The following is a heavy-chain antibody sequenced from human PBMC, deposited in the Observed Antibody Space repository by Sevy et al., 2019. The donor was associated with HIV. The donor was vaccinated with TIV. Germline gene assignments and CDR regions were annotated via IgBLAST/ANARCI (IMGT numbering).Heavy chain of an antibody. CDR1: GFTFSSYW. V-gene: IGHV3-7*03. D-gene: IGHD4-17*01. CDR2: IKQDGSHR. CDR3: ARAGPLGDLDHFDH. J-gene: IGHJ4*02. Sequence: GGSLRLSCIGSGFTFSSYWMNWVRQAPGKGLEWVATIKQDGSHRDSVDSVKGRFTISRDNGKNSLYLQMNGLRAEDTAVYYCARAGPLGDLDHFDHWGQGTLVTVSS.